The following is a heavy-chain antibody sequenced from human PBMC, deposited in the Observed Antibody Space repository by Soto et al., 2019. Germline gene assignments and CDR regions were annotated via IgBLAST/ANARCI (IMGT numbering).Heavy chain of an antibody. V-gene: IGHV4-59*08. CDR3: ARGFTIGWYTYFFDL. CDR1: GASISGYH. D-gene: IGHD6-19*01. Sequence: QVQLQESGPGLVKPSETLSLTCTVSGASISGYHWSWIRQPPGKGLEWIGYIYYTGSTNYNPSRRSRCTMSVATSKNPFSLKLNSVTAADTAVYYCARGFTIGWYTYFFDLWGQGPLVTVSS. CDR2: IYYTGST. J-gene: IGHJ4*02.